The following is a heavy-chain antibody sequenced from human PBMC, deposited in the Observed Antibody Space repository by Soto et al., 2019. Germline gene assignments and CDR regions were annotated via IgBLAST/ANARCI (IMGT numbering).Heavy chain of an antibody. J-gene: IGHJ6*03. D-gene: IGHD2-15*01. V-gene: IGHV3-30*18. CDR3: AKDWARGYCSGGSCPSAYYYMAV. Sequence: GGSLRLSCAASGFTFSSYGMHWVLQAPGKGLEWVAVISYDGSNKYYADSVKGRFTISRDNSKNTLYLQMNSLRAEDTAVYYCAKDWARGYCSGGSCPSAYYYMAVRGKGTTVTVSS. CDR2: ISYDGSNK. CDR1: GFTFSSYG.